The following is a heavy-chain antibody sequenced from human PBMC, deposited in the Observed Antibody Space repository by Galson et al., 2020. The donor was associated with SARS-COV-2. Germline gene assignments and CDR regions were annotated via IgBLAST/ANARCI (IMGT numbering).Heavy chain of an antibody. CDR1: GSTFSSYG. Sequence: GESLKISCAASGSTFSSYGMHWVRQAPGKGLEWVAVISYDGSNKYYADSVKGRFTISRDNSKNTLYLQMNSLRAEDTAVYYCAKELIPLYGMDVWGQGTTVTVSS. V-gene: IGHV3-30*18. J-gene: IGHJ6*02. CDR2: ISYDGSNK. CDR3: AKELIPLYGMDV.